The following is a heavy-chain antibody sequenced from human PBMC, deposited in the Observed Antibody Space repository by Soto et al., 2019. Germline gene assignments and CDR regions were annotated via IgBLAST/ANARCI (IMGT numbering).Heavy chain of an antibody. Sequence: QVQLVESGGGVVQPGRSLRLSCAASGFTFSSYGMHWVRQAPGKGLEWVAVIWYDGSNKYYADSVKGRFTISRDNSKNTLYLQMNSLRAEDTAVYYCARDASRYSSGWHRIYYGMDVWGQGTTVTVSS. CDR1: GFTFSSYG. D-gene: IGHD6-19*01. CDR2: IWYDGSNK. V-gene: IGHV3-33*01. CDR3: ARDASRYSSGWHRIYYGMDV. J-gene: IGHJ6*02.